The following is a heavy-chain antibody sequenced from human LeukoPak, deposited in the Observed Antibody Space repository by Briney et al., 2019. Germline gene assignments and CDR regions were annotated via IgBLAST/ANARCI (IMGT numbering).Heavy chain of an antibody. CDR1: GYTFTSYD. V-gene: IGHV1-8*01. D-gene: IGHD3-22*01. J-gene: IGHJ4*02. CDR3: ATGGTYYYDSSGYSF. CDR2: MNPNSGNT. Sequence: ASVKVSCKASGYTFTSYDINWVRQATGQGLEWMGWMNPNSGNTGYAQKFQGRVTMTEDTSTDTAYMELSSLRSEDTAVYYCATGGTYYYDSSGYSFWGQGTLVTVSS.